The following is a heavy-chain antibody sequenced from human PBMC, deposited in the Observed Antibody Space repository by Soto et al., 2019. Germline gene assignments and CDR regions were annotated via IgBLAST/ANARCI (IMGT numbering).Heavy chain of an antibody. J-gene: IGHJ4*02. CDR3: ARDYDSSYFFSMGY. Sequence: KPPQTLSLTCTLYAASISSGNYYWDWVRQHRAKSQEWIGYSYSTGSTYYTPSLKCRLTVSVDTYKKQFSLKLSSVTAADTAVYYCARDYDSSYFFSMGYWGQGTLVTVSS. CDR2: SYSTGST. CDR1: AASISSGNYY. V-gene: IGHV4-31*03. D-gene: IGHD3-22*01.